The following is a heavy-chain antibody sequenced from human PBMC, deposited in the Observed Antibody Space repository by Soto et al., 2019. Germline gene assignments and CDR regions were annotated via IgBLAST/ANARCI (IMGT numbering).Heavy chain of an antibody. V-gene: IGHV4-34*01. CDR1: GGSFSGYY. Sequence: PSETLSLTCAVYGGSFSGYYWSWIRQPPGKGLEWIGEINHSGSTNYNPSLKSRVTISVDTSKNQFSLELSSVTAADTAVYYCATFFPYIAVAGTSYFHYCGQGTLVTVSS. J-gene: IGHJ4*02. CDR3: ATFFPYIAVAGTSYFHY. CDR2: INHSGST. D-gene: IGHD6-19*01.